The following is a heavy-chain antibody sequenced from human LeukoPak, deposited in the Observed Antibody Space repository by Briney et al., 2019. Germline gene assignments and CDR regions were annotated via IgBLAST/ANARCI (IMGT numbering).Heavy chain of an antibody. CDR2: LSYDGTNT. J-gene: IGHJ4*02. CDR1: GFTFSSYS. Sequence: PGGSLRLSCVASGFTFSSYSMQWVRQTPGKGLEWVGILSYDGTNTYYGESVKGRFTISRDNSQNTVYLQMNSLRAEDTAVYYCAKGGTSVTRYVDYWGQGTLVTVSS. CDR3: AKGGTSVTRYVDY. D-gene: IGHD4-17*01. V-gene: IGHV3-30*18.